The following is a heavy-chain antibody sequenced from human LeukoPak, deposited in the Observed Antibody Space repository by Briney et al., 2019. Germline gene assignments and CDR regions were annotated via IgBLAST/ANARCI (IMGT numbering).Heavy chain of an antibody. CDR1: GFSFSIYA. Sequence: PGGSLRLSCAASGFSFSIYAMNWVRQAPGKGLEWVSLIIGNGRDIRYADSVKGRFTISRDNSENILYLQMNSLRSEDTAVYCCARGHGGIVVVVRDAFDIWGQGTMVIVSS. CDR2: IIGNGRDI. D-gene: IGHD2-15*01. CDR3: ARGHGGIVVVVRDAFDI. V-gene: IGHV3-23*01. J-gene: IGHJ3*02.